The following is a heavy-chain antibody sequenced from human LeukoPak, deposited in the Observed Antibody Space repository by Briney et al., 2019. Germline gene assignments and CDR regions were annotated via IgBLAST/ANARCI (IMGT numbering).Heavy chain of an antibody. CDR2: ISGSGGST. Sequence: GGSLRLSCAASGFTFSSYAMSWVRQAPGKGLEWVSAISGSGGSTYYADSVKGRFTISRDNSKNTLYLQMNSLRTEDTAVYYCAKGPHDYSNYFDYWGQGILVTVSS. CDR3: AKGPHDYSNYFDY. D-gene: IGHD4-11*01. J-gene: IGHJ4*02. CDR1: GFTFSSYA. V-gene: IGHV3-23*01.